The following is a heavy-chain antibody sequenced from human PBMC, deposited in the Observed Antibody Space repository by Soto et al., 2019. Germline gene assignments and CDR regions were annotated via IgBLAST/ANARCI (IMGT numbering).Heavy chain of an antibody. J-gene: IGHJ4*02. CDR1: GFTFSNYA. D-gene: IGHD4-4*01. V-gene: IGHV3-23*01. CDR2: ISGSGIT. CDR3: AKDRDRNSLYLDQ. Sequence: EVQLLESGGGLVQPGGSLRLSCAASGFTFSNYAMSWVRQAPGKGLEWVSGISGSGITYYTDSVKGRFTISRDNSKTTLYLQMNSLGAEDTAVYYCAKDRDRNSLYLDQWGQGTLVTVSS.